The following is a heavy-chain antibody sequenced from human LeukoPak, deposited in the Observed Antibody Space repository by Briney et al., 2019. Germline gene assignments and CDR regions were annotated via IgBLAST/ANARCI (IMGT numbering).Heavy chain of an antibody. D-gene: IGHD3-16*01. J-gene: IGHJ6*03. V-gene: IGHV4-34*01. CDR3: ARGRGRLIYYYYMDV. Sequence: SETLSLTCAVYGGSLSGYYWSWIRQPPGKGLEWIGEINHSGSTKYNPSLKSRVTISVDTSKNQFSLKLSSVTAADTAVYYCARGRGRLIYYYYMDVWGKGTTVTVSS. CDR2: INHSGST. CDR1: GGSLSGYY.